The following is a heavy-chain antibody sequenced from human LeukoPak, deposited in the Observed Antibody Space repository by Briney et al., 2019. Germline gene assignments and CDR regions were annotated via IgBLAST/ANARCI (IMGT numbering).Heavy chain of an antibody. CDR3: ASANTGDFDY. V-gene: IGHV3-30*04. CDR1: GFTFSSYA. J-gene: IGHJ4*02. CDR2: ISYDGSNK. Sequence: GGSLRLSCAASGFTFSSYAMHWVRQAPGKGLEWVAVISYDGSNKYYADSVKGRFTISRDNSKNTLYLQMNSLRAEGTAVYYCASANTGDFDYWGQGTLVTVSS. D-gene: IGHD4/OR15-4a*01.